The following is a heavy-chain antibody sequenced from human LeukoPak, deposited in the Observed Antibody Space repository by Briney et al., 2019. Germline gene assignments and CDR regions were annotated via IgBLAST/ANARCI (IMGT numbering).Heavy chain of an antibody. J-gene: IGHJ3*02. CDR2: ISSSGSTI. CDR1: GFTFSDYY. D-gene: IGHD5-18*01. CDR3: ANGRYSYGYKNAFDI. Sequence: GGSLRLSCAASGFTFSDYYMSWIRQAPGKGLEWVSCISSSGSTIYYADSVKGRFTISRDNAKNSLYLQMNSLRAEDTAVYYCANGRYSYGYKNAFDIWGQGTMVTVSS. V-gene: IGHV3-11*04.